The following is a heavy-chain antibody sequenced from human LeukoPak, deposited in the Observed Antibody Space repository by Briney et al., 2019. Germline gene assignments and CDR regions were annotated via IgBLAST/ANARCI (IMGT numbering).Heavy chain of an antibody. CDR3: AREPIAAAGTIIDY. J-gene: IGHJ4*02. CDR1: GYTFTSYA. CDR2: INAGNGNT. Sequence: ASVKVSCKASGYTFTSYAMHWVRQAPGQRLEGMGWINAGNGNTKYSQKFQGRVTITRDTSASTAYMELSSLRSEDTAVYYCAREPIAAAGTIIDYWGQGTLVTVPS. D-gene: IGHD6-13*01. V-gene: IGHV1-3*01.